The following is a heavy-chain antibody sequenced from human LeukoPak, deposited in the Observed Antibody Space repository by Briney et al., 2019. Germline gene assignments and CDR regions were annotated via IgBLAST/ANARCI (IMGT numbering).Heavy chain of an antibody. CDR2: ISSSSSYT. D-gene: IGHD3-10*01. J-gene: IGHJ4*02. CDR3: AREKITMVRGVIIKYFDY. CDR1: GFTFSDYY. V-gene: IGHV3-11*05. Sequence: GGSLRLSCAASGFTFSDYYMSWIRQAPGKGLDWVSYISSSSSYTNYADSGKGRFTISRANAKNSLYLQMNCLRAEDTAVYYCAREKITMVRGVIIKYFDYWGQGTLVTVSS.